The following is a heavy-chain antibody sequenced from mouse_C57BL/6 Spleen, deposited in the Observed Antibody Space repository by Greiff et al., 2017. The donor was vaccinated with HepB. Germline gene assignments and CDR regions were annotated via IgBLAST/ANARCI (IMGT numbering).Heavy chain of an antibody. J-gene: IGHJ1*03. CDR1: GFTFTDYY. Sequence: EVQLQESGGGLVQPGGSLSLSCAASGFTFTDYYMSWVRQPPGKALEWLGFIRNKANGYTTEYSASVKGRFTISRDNSQSILYLQMNALRAEDSATYYCARFHYGSSHYWYFDVWGTGTTVTVSS. CDR3: ARFHYGSSHYWYFDV. CDR2: IRNKANGYTT. V-gene: IGHV7-3*01. D-gene: IGHD1-1*01.